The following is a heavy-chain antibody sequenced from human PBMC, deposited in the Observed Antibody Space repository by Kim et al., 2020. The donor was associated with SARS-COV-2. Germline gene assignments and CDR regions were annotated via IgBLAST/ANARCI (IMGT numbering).Heavy chain of an antibody. CDR3: ARDGGNIVVVPAAIQYYYYYYMDV. J-gene: IGHJ6*03. CDR1: GGSISSYY. CDR2: IYTSGST. V-gene: IGHV4-4*07. D-gene: IGHD2-2*01. Sequence: SETLSLTCTVSGGSISSYYWSWIRQPAGKGLEWIGRIYTSGSTNYNPSLKSRVTMSVDTSKNQFSLKLSSVTAADTAVYYCARDGGNIVVVPAAIQYYYYYYMDVWGKGTTVTVSS.